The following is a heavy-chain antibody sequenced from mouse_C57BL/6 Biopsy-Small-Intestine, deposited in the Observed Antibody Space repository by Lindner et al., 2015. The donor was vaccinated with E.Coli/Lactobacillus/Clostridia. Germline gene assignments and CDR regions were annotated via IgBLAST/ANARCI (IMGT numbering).Heavy chain of an antibody. CDR1: GYTFTDYS. J-gene: IGHJ4*01. CDR2: INPLSDGT. V-gene: IGHV1-84*02. CDR3: ARVGADNSDWRGVYFFDF. D-gene: IGHD2-1*01. Sequence: SVKVSCKTSGYTFTDYSIHWVRQAPGQGLEWMGWINPLSDGTNYAQQFQGRVTMSRDTSVTTVYMELNRLRSDDTAVYYCARVGADNSDWRGVYFFDFWGQGTPVTVSS.